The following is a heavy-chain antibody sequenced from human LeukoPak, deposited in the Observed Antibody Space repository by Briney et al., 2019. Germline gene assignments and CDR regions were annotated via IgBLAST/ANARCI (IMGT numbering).Heavy chain of an antibody. CDR3: GRVVRGYRYTIDY. J-gene: IGHJ4*02. V-gene: IGHV3-74*01. CDR2: ISDDGSTT. Sequence: AGGSLRLSCAASGFTFSSHWMYWVRQAPGKGLLWVSRISDDGSTTDYADSVKGRFTISRDNAKNTLYLQMNSLRVEDTAVCYCGRVVRGYRYTIDYWGQGTLVTVSS. D-gene: IGHD5-18*01. CDR1: GFTFSSHW.